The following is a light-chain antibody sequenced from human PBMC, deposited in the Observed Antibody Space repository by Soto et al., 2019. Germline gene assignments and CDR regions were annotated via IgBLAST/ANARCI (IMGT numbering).Light chain of an antibody. J-gene: IGKJ1*01. CDR2: AAS. V-gene: IGKV1-27*01. CDR3: QKYKSPPRT. Sequence: DIQMTQSPSSLSASVGDRVTITCRASQGISNYLAWYQQKPGKVPKLLIYAASTLQSGVPSRFSDSGSGTDFTLTISSLQPEDVATYYYQKYKSPPRTFGQRTNVEIK. CDR1: QGISNY.